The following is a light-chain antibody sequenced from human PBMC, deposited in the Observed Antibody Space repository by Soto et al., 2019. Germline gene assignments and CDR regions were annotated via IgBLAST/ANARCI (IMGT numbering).Light chain of an antibody. V-gene: IGLV1-47*01. CDR3: AAWDDSRSGVV. CDR2: RNN. CDR1: SSNIGSNY. Sequence: QSVLTQPPSASGPPGQRVTISCSGGSSNIGSNYVYWYQHLPGTAPKLLIYRNNQRPSGVPDRFSGSKSGTSASLDISGLRGEDATDYYCAAWDDSRSGVVFGGGTKLTVL. J-gene: IGLJ2*01.